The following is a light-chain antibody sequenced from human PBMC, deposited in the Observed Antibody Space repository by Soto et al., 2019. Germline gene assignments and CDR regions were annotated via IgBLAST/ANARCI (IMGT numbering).Light chain of an antibody. CDR1: QSVSSY. Sequence: EIVLTQSPATLSLSPGERATLSCRASQSVSSYLAWYQQKPGQAPRLLIYDASNRATGIPARFSGSGSGTDFPLTISSLEPEDFAVYYCQQRSNWPRAVGQGTKVEIK. J-gene: IGKJ1*01. CDR2: DAS. V-gene: IGKV3-11*01. CDR3: QQRSNWPRA.